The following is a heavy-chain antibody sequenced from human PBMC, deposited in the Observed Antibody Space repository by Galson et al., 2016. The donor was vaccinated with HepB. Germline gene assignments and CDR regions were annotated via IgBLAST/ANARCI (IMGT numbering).Heavy chain of an antibody. V-gene: IGHV3-11*01. Sequence: SLRLSCAASGFTFSDYYMTWIRQAPGKGLEWLSYISNIGSTKFYADSVRGRFTVSRDNAKNSLYLQMNSLRPGDTAVYYLARGNASAFDFWGQGTLVTASS. J-gene: IGHJ4*02. D-gene: IGHD1-1*01. CDR1: GFTFSDYY. CDR3: ARGNASAFDF. CDR2: ISNIGSTK.